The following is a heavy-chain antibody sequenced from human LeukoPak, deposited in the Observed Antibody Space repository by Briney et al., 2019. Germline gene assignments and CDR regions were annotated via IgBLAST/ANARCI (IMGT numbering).Heavy chain of an antibody. CDR1: GLTFSSYA. V-gene: IGHV3-21*06. CDR2: ISGSSTDI. Sequence: GSLRLSCAASGLTFSSYAMNWVRQGPGKGLEWVSSISGSSTDIYYADSVRGRFTISRDNAKNSVFLQINNLRAEDTAIYYCARRGYHDSSGYDYWGQGTLVTVSS. D-gene: IGHD3-22*01. CDR3: ARRGYHDSSGYDY. J-gene: IGHJ4*02.